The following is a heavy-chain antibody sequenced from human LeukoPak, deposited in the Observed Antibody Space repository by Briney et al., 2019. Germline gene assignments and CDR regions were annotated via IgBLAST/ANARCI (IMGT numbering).Heavy chain of an antibody. D-gene: IGHD3-22*01. CDR2: INHSGST. J-gene: IGHJ2*01. CDR1: GGSFSGYY. CDR3: ARVNFYDSSGRYWYCDL. Sequence: PSETLSLTCAVYGGSFSGYYWSWIRQPPGKGLEWIGEINHSGSTNYNPSPKSRVTISVDTSKNQFSLKLSSVTAADTAVYYCARVNFYDSSGRYWYCDLWGRGTLVTVSS. V-gene: IGHV4-34*01.